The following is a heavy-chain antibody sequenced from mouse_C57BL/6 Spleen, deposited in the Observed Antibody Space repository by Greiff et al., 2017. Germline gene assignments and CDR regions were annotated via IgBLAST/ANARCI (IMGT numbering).Heavy chain of an antibody. CDR2: INPNYGTT. D-gene: IGHD1-1*01. CDR3: ERKGYYGSIPNWYFDV. V-gene: IGHV1-39*01. J-gene: IGHJ1*03. CDR1: GYSFTDYN. Sequence: VQLQQSGPELVKPGASVKISCKASGYSFTDYNMNWVKQSNGKSLEWIGVINPNYGTTSYNQKFKGKATLTVDQSSSTAYMQLNSLTSEDSAVYYCERKGYYGSIPNWYFDVWGTGTTVTVSS.